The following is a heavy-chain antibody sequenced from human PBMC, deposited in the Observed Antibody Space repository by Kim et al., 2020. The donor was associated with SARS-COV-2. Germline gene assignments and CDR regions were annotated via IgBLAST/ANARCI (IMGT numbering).Heavy chain of an antibody. V-gene: IGHV3-30-3*01. CDR2: ISYDGGSK. CDR3: ARDRRKDSSGSQGFDY. Sequence: GGSLRLSCGVSGFTFSCYHMHWVRQAPGKGLEWVAVISYDGGSKYYADSVKGRFTISRDNSKNTLHLEMDSLRAEDTAVYYCARDRRKDSSGSQGFDYWGQGTLVIVSS. J-gene: IGHJ4*02. CDR1: GFTFSCYH. D-gene: IGHD3-22*01.